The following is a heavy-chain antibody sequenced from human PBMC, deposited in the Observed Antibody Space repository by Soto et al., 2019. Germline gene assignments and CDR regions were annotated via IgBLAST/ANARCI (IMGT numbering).Heavy chain of an antibody. D-gene: IGHD3-3*01. V-gene: IGHV1-69*13. CDR3: ARDRSIFGVVILPYYYYGMDV. CDR1: GGPFSSYA. Sequence: SVEVSFKASGGPFSSYAISWVRQAPGQGLEWMGGIIPIFGTANYAQKFQGRVTITADESTSTAYMELSSLRSEDTAVYYCARDRSIFGVVILPYYYYGMDVWGQGTTVTVSS. J-gene: IGHJ6*02. CDR2: IIPIFGTA.